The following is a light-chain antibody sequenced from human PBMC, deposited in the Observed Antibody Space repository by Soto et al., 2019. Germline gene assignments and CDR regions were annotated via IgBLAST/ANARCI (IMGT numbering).Light chain of an antibody. CDR2: DVT. V-gene: IGLV2-14*01. J-gene: IGLJ7*01. Sequence: QSALTQPASVSASPGQSITISCTGTSSDIGRYNFVSWYQQHPGEAPKLLTYDVTTRPSGVSNRFSGSKSGNTASLTISGLQAGDEADYYCSSFTTSTTEVFGGGTQLTVL. CDR3: SSFTTSTTEV. CDR1: SSDIGRYNF.